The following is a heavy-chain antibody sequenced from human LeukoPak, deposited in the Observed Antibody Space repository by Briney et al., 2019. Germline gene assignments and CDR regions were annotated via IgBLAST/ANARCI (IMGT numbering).Heavy chain of an antibody. V-gene: IGHV4-39*07. Sequence: SETLSLTCTVSGGSISSSSYYWGWLRQPPGKGLEWIGSIYYSGSTYYNPSLKSRVTISVDTSKNQFSLKLSSVTAADTAVYYCAREGSGGSAFDYWGQGTLVTVSS. CDR1: GGSISSSSYY. CDR2: IYYSGST. CDR3: AREGSGGSAFDY. J-gene: IGHJ4*02. D-gene: IGHD2-15*01.